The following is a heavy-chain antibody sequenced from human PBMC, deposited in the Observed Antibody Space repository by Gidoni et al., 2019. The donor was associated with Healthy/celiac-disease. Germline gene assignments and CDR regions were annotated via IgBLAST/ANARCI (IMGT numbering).Heavy chain of an antibody. CDR1: GFTFSSYG. CDR2: IRYDGGNK. J-gene: IGHJ5*02. V-gene: IGHV3-30*02. Sequence: QVQLVESGGGVVQPGGSLRLSCAASGFTFSSYGMHWVRQAPGKGLEWVAFIRYDGGNKYYADSVKGRFTISRDNSKNTLYLQMNSLRAEDTAVYYCAKSDYGDYRELRNWFDPWGQGTLVTVSS. D-gene: IGHD4-17*01. CDR3: AKSDYGDYRELRNWFDP.